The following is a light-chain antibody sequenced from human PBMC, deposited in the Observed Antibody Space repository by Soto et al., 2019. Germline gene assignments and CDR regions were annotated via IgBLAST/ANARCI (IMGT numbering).Light chain of an antibody. V-gene: IGKV1-39*01. CDR3: QQSYSSSWT. CDR2: GTS. Sequence: DIQLTQSPSSLSASVGDRVTITCRASQSISNSLNWYQQKPGKAPTLLIYGTSTLQNGVPSRFGGSGSGTDFTLTISSLQREDFATYHCQQSYSSSWTFGQGTKVAIK. CDR1: QSISNS. J-gene: IGKJ1*01.